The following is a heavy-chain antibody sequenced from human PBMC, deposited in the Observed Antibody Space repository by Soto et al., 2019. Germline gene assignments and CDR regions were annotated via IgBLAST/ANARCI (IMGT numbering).Heavy chain of an antibody. CDR2: ISSDESTV. D-gene: IGHD2-21*02. Sequence: PGGSLRLSCVASGLTFRNYFMYWIRQAPGKGPEWLSYISSDESTVFYADSVKGRFTTSRDNAQNSVYLQMNSLRAEDTAVYYCATLTAPTDYWGQGSLVTVSS. V-gene: IGHV3-11*01. CDR3: ATLTAPTDY. J-gene: IGHJ4*02. CDR1: GLTFRNYF.